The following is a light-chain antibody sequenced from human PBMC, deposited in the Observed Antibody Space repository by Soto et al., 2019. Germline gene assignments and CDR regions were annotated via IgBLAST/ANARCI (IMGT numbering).Light chain of an antibody. CDR2: DVS. J-gene: IGLJ1*01. V-gene: IGLV2-11*01. Sequence: QSALTQPRSVSGSPGQSVAISCTGTTSDVGGYDYVSWHQQHPGKAPELIIFDVSKRPSGVPDRFSGSKSGNTASLTISGLQAEDEADYFCCSYAGGFYVFGSGTKLTVL. CDR1: TSDVGGYDY. CDR3: CSYAGGFYV.